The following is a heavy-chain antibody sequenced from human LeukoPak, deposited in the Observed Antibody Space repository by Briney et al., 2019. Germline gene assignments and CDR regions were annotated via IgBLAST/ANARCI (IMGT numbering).Heavy chain of an antibody. CDR3: ARVRKYSGTYLNFDY. D-gene: IGHD1-26*01. Sequence: ASVKVSCKASGYTFTSYGISWVRQAPGQGLEWMGWISAHNGYTNYAQSLQVRVTMTTDTSTSTAYMELRSLRSDDTAVYYCARVRKYSGTYLNFDYWGQGTRVTVSS. V-gene: IGHV1-18*01. CDR1: GYTFTSYG. J-gene: IGHJ4*02. CDR2: ISAHNGYT.